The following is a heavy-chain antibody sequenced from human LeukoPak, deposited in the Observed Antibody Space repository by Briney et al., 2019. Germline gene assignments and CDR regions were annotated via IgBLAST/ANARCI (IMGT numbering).Heavy chain of an antibody. CDR3: AKDMIVVVPTAREYFDY. CDR2: INPSGGST. J-gene: IGHJ4*02. D-gene: IGHD2-2*01. CDR1: GYTFTSYS. Sequence: ASVKVSCKASGYTFTSYSMHWVRQAPGQGLAWMGIINPSGGSTTYAQKFQGRVTMTRDTSTSTVYMELSSLKSEDTAVYYCAKDMIVVVPTAREYFDYWGQGTLVTVSS. V-gene: IGHV1-46*01.